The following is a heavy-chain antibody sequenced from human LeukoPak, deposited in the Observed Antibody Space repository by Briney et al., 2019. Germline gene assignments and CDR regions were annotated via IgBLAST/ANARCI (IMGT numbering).Heavy chain of an antibody. V-gene: IGHV1-69*13. Sequence: ASVKVSCKASGGTFNSYTISWVRQAPGQGLEWMGGIIPIFGTANYAQNFQGRVTITADESTSTAYMELSSLRSEDTAVYYCARDPRYCSSTSCYRSYYYYGMDVWGQGTTVTVSS. CDR3: ARDPRYCSSTSCYRSYYYYGMDV. D-gene: IGHD2-2*02. J-gene: IGHJ6*02. CDR1: GGTFNSYT. CDR2: IIPIFGTA.